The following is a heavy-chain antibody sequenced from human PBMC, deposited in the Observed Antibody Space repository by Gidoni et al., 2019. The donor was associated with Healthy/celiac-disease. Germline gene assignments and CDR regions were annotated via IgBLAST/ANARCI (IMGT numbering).Heavy chain of an antibody. Sequence: EVQLLESGGGLVQPGGSLRRSCAASGFTFSSYAMSWVRQAPGKGLEWVSAISGSGGSTYYAASVKGRFTISRDNSKNTLYLQMNSLRAEDTAVYYCAKDLRSSSFDYYFDYWGQGTLVTVSS. CDR3: AKDLRSSSFDYYFDY. V-gene: IGHV3-23*01. CDR1: GFTFSSYA. CDR2: ISGSGGST. D-gene: IGHD6-6*01. J-gene: IGHJ4*02.